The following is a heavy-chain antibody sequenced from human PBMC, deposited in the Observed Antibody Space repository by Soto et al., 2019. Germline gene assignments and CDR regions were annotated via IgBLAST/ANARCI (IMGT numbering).Heavy chain of an antibody. Sequence: SETLSLTCTVSGGSISSYYWSWIRQPPGKGLEWIGYIYYSGSTNYNPSLKSRVTISVDTSKNQFSLKLSSVTAADTAVYYCAREGSSGYYYYYYGMDVWRQGTTVTVSS. CDR3: AREGSSGYYYYYYGMDV. CDR2: IYYSGST. J-gene: IGHJ6*02. V-gene: IGHV4-59*01. CDR1: GGSISSYY. D-gene: IGHD3-22*01.